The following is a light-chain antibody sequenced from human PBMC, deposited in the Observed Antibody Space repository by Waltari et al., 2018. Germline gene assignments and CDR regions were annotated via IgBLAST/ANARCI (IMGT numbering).Light chain of an antibody. V-gene: IGKV4-1*01. CDR1: QSFLYNSNNKNY. CDR2: WAA. J-gene: IGKJ1*01. Sequence: IVMTQSPDSMTVSLGERAPIHSTSTQSFLYNSNNKNYLAWYQQKPGQPTKLLIYWAATRESGVPDRFSGSGSGTDFTLTISSLQAEDVAVYYCQQYYSTPQTFGQGTKVEIK. CDR3: QQYYSTPQT.